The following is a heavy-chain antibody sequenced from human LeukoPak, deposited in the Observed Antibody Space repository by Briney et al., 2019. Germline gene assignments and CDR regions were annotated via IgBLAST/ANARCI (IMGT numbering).Heavy chain of an antibody. D-gene: IGHD1-7*01. J-gene: IGHJ4*02. CDR3: AKITGTTSEDY. CDR1: GFTFSSYG. CDR2: ISYDGSNK. Sequence: GGSLRLSCAASGFTFSSYGMHWVRQAPGKGLEWVAVISYDGSNKYYADSVEGRFTISRDNSKNALYLQMNSLRAEDTVVYYCAKITGTTSEDYWGQGTLVTVSS. V-gene: IGHV3-30*18.